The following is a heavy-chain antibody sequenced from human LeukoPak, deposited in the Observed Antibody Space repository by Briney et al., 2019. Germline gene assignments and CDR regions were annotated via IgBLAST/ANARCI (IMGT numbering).Heavy chain of an antibody. J-gene: IGHJ3*02. Sequence: GGSLRLSCAASGFTFDDYAMHWVRQAPGKGLEWVSGISWNSGSIGYADSVKGRFTISRDNAKNSLYLQMNSLRAEDTALYYCAKDPSSAGAIDIWGQGTMVTVSS. D-gene: IGHD3-10*01. V-gene: IGHV3-9*01. CDR3: AKDPSSAGAIDI. CDR2: ISWNSGSI. CDR1: GFTFDDYA.